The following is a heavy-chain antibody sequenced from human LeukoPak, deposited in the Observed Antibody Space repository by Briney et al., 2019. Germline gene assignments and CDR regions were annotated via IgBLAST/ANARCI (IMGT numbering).Heavy chain of an antibody. J-gene: IGHJ6*02. Sequence: GESLKISCKASGYSFATYWIGWVRQMPGKGLEWMGIIYPGDSDTRYSPSFQGQVTISADKSISTAYLQWTSLKDSDSAVYYCARSKSEGYYYGMDVWGQGTTVTVSS. CDR2: IYPGDSDT. CDR3: ARSKSEGYYYGMDV. V-gene: IGHV5-51*01. CDR1: GYSFATYW.